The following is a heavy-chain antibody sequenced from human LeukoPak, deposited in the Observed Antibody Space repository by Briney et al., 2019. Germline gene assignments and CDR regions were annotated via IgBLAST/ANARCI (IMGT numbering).Heavy chain of an antibody. J-gene: IGHJ6*03. V-gene: IGHV4-39*07. D-gene: IGHD6-19*01. CDR1: GGSISSSSYY. CDR3: ARVCSGWSFYYYYYMDV. Sequence: SETLSLTCTVSGGSISSSSYYWGWIRQPPGKGLEWIGSIYYSGSTYYNPSLKSRVTISVDTSKNQISLKLSSVTAADTAVYYCARVCSGWSFYYYYYMDVWGKGTTVTVSS. CDR2: IYYSGST.